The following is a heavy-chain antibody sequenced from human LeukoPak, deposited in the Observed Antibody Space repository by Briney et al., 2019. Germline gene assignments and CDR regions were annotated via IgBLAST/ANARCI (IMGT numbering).Heavy chain of an antibody. CDR3: ARGQVPIYLDY. J-gene: IGHJ4*02. V-gene: IGHV3-30*04. CDR2: ISYDGSNK. CDR1: GFTFSSYA. D-gene: IGHD2-21*01. Sequence: PGGSLRLSCAASGFTFSSYAMHWVRQAPGKGLEWVAVISYDGSNKYYADSVKGRFTTSRDNSKNTLYLQMNSLRAEDTAVYYCARGQVPIYLDYWGQGTLVTVSS.